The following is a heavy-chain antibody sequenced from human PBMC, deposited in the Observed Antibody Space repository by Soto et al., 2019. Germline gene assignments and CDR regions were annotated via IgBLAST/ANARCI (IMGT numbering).Heavy chain of an antibody. CDR1: GYSFTNYW. D-gene: IGHD3-3*01. CDR2: INPGDSDT. V-gene: IGHV5-51*01. CDR3: ARDYGRFLEWSNYYYYGMDV. J-gene: IGHJ6*02. Sequence: PGESLKISCKGSGYSFTNYWIGWVRQMPGKGLEWMGIINPGDSDTRYSPSFRGQVTISRDNSKNTLYLQMNSLRAEDTAVYYCARDYGRFLEWSNYYYYGMDVWGQGTTVTVSS.